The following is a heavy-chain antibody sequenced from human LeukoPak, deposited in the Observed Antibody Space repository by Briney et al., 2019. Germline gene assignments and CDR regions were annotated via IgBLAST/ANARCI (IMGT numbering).Heavy chain of an antibody. CDR3: AKGLGGPLDTAMVH. Sequence: TGGSLRLSCAASGFTFDDYAMHWVRQAPGKGLEWVSGISWNSGSIGYADSVKGRFTISRDNAKNSLYLQMNSLRAEDMALYYCAKGLGGPLDTAMVHWGQGTLVTVSS. CDR2: ISWNSGSI. D-gene: IGHD5-18*01. CDR1: GFTFDDYA. J-gene: IGHJ4*02. V-gene: IGHV3-9*03.